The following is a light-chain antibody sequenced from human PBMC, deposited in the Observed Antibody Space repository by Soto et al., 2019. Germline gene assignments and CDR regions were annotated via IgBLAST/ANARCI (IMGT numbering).Light chain of an antibody. J-gene: IGKJ2*01. CDR2: EAS. Sequence: EIVLTQSPATLSLSPGERATLSCRASQSVGTYLAWFQQKPDQAPRLLIYEASNRATGIPDRFSGSGSDTDFSLTIRRLDPEDFAMYYCLLYFSPDRYTFGPGTKVQIK. CDR3: LLYFSPDRYT. V-gene: IGKV3-11*01. CDR1: QSVGTY.